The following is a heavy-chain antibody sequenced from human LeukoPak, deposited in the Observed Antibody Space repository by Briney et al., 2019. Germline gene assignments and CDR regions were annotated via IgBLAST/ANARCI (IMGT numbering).Heavy chain of an antibody. CDR1: GGSISSYY. J-gene: IGHJ5*02. D-gene: IGHD3-16*01. V-gene: IGHV4-59*01. Sequence: NPSETLSLTCTVSGGSISSYYWSWIRQPPGKGLEWIGYIYYSGSTNYNPSLKSRVTISVDTSKNQFSLKLSSVTAADTAVYYCARGFIHNWFDPWGQGTLVTVSS. CDR3: ARGFIHNWFDP. CDR2: IYYSGST.